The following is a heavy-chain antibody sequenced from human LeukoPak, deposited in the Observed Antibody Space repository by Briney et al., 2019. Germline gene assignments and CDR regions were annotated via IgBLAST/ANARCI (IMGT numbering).Heavy chain of an antibody. CDR1: GFKFSDYY. CDR3: AREGPIAVAGTFDF. Sequence: GGSLRLSCAASGFKFSDYYMSWIRQAPGKGLEWLAYISIGGSTIYYADSVKGRFTISRDNAKNSLFLQTNSLRVDDTAVYFCAREGPIAVAGTFDFWGQGTLVTVSS. CDR2: ISIGGSTI. V-gene: IGHV3-11*01. D-gene: IGHD6-19*01. J-gene: IGHJ4*02.